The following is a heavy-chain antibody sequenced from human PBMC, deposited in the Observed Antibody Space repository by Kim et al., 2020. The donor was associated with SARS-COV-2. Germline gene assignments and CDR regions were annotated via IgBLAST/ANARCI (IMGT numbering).Heavy chain of an antibody. CDR3: ARPKTTVTPTDAFDI. CDR2: ISYDGSNK. D-gene: IGHD4-17*01. J-gene: IGHJ3*02. Sequence: GGSLRLSCAASGFTFSSYGMHWVRQAPGKGLEWVAVISYDGSNKYYADSVKGRFTISRDNSKNTLYLQMNSLRAEDTAVYYCARPKTTVTPTDAFDIWGQGTMVTVSS. CDR1: GFTFSSYG. V-gene: IGHV3-33*05.